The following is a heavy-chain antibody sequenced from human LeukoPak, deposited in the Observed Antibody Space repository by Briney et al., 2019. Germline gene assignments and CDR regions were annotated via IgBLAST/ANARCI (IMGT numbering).Heavy chain of an antibody. J-gene: IGHJ4*02. CDR3: ARGTCSGGSCLFDY. CDR2: IYYSRST. CDR1: GASISNYY. D-gene: IGHD2-15*01. Sequence: SETLSLTCTVSGASISNYYWSWIRQSPGKGLEWIGHIYYSRSTNYNPSLKSRVTISVDTSKNQFSLKLSSVTAAATAVYYCARGTCSGGSCLFDYWGQGTLVTVSS. V-gene: IGHV4-59*01.